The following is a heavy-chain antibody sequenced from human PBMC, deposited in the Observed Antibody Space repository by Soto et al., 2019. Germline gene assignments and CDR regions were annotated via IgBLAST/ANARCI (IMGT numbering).Heavy chain of an antibody. J-gene: IGHJ4*02. D-gene: IGHD6-13*01. CDR1: GFTFSSYA. Sequence: EVQLLESGGDLIQAGGSLRLSWAASGFTFSSYAMGWVRQAPGKGLEWISAISASGGSTYYADSVKGRFTISRDNSKNTLSLQMNSLRAEDTALYYCAKGAAARREYYFDYWGQGTLVTVSS. CDR2: ISASGGST. CDR3: AKGAAARREYYFDY. V-gene: IGHV3-23*01.